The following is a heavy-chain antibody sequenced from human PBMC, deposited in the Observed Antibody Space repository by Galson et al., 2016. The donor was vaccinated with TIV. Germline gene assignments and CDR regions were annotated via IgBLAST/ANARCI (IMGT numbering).Heavy chain of an antibody. CDR3: ARGMPHHKLFVVYEMDV. V-gene: IGHV3-15*01. CDR1: GFTFDYVW. CDR2: IKSKTESGAT. Sequence: SLRLSCAPSGFTFDYVWMSWVRQAPGKGLEWVGRIKSKTESGATYYAAPVKGTFTISRDESKNTLYLQMDNLRAEDTALYYCARGMPHHKLFVVYEMDVWGQGTTVTVSS. J-gene: IGHJ6*02. D-gene: IGHD2-21*01.